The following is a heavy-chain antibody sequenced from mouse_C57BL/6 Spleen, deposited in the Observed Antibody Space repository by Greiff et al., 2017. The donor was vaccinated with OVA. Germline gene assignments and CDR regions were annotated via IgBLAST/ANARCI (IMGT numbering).Heavy chain of an antibody. CDR3: ARNYYGSLFAY. CDR1: GFTFSDYG. D-gene: IGHD1-1*01. J-gene: IGHJ3*01. V-gene: IGHV5-17*01. Sequence: EVKVVESGGGLVKPGGSLKLSCAASGFTFSDYGMHWVRQAPEKGLEWVAYISSGSSTIYYADTVKGRFTISRDNAKNTLFLQMTSLRSEDTAMYYCARNYYGSLFAYWGQGTLVTVSA. CDR2: ISSGSSTI.